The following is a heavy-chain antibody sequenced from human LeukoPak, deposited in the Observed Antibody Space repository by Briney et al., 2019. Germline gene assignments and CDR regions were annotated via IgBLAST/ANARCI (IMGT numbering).Heavy chain of an antibody. J-gene: IGHJ6*02. CDR1: GYTFTSYG. Sequence: ASVKVSCKASGYTFTSYGISWVRQAPGQGLEWMGWISAYNGNTNYVQKLQGRVTMTTDTSTSTAYMELRSLRSDDTAVYYCARDSPSRYRGYYYGMDVWGQGTTVTVSS. CDR2: ISAYNGNT. D-gene: IGHD6-13*01. V-gene: IGHV1-18*01. CDR3: ARDSPSRYRGYYYGMDV.